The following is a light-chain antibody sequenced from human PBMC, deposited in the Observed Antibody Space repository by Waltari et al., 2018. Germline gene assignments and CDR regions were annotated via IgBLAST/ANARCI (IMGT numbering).Light chain of an antibody. CDR2: GAS. CDR1: QSVSSY. J-gene: IGKJ2*01. Sequence: EIVLTHSPATLSLYPGERATLSCRASQSVSSYLAWYQQKPGQAPRLLIYGASNRATGIPARFSGSGSGTDFTLTISSLEPEDFAVYYCQQRSNWPPMYTFGQGTKLEIK. V-gene: IGKV3-11*01. CDR3: QQRSNWPPMYT.